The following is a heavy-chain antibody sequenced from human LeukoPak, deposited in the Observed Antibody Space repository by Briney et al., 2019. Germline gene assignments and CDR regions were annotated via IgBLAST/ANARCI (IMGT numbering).Heavy chain of an antibody. CDR3: ASRKLGNDY. D-gene: IGHD7-27*01. CDR1: GYSISSGYH. CDR2: IYHSGST. Sequence: SETLSLTCTVSGYSISSGYHWGWIRQPPGKGLEWIGSIYHSGSTYYNPSLKSRVTISADTSKNQFSLKLSSVTAADTAVYYCASRKLGNDYWGQGTLVTVSS. V-gene: IGHV4-38-2*02. J-gene: IGHJ4*02.